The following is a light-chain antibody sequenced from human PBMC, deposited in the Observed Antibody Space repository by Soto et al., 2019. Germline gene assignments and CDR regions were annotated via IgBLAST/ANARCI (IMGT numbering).Light chain of an antibody. CDR1: QSILNRSNNKNH. CDR2: WAS. Sequence: DILMTQSPDSLAVSLGARATINCKSSQSILNRSNNKNHLAWYQQKPVHPPELLIYWASTRESGVPDRFSGNESGTDFTLNISSLQADDVAVYYCLQYSSTPYRLGQGTNLEIK. CDR3: LQYSSTPYR. J-gene: IGKJ2*03. V-gene: IGKV4-1*01.